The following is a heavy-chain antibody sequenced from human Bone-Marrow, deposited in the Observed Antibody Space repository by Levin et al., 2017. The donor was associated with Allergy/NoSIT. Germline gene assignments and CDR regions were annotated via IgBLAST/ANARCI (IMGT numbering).Heavy chain of an antibody. CDR1: GYTFTDYY. D-gene: IGHD2/OR15-2a*01. V-gene: IGHV1-2*02. J-gene: IGHJ5*02. Sequence: GESLKISCKASGYTFTDYYIHCLRQAPGQGLEWMGWMYSNTGGTRYAEKFQDRITMTRDTSITTAYMELTSLRSDDTAVYYCARGRYFDPTNWCDPWGQGTLVTVSS. CDR3: ARGRYFDPTNWCDP. CDR2: MYSNTGGT.